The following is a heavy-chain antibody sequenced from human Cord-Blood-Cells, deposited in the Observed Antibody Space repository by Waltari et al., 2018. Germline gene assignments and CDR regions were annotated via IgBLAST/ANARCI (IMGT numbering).Heavy chain of an antibody. CDR2: INHSGST. CDR1: GGSFSGHS. D-gene: IGHD2-21*01. J-gene: IGHJ5*02. V-gene: IGHV4-34*01. CDR3: ARGLQCGGDCNNWFDP. Sequence: QVQLQQWGAGLLKPSETLSLTCAVYGGSFSGHSWSWIRQPPGKGLEWIGEINHSGSTNYNPSLKSRVTISVDTSKNQFSLKLSSVTAADTAVYYCARGLQCGGDCNNWFDPWGQGTLVTVSS.